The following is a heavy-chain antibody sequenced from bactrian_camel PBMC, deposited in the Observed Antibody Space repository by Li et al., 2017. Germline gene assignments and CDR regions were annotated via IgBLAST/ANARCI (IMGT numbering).Heavy chain of an antibody. D-gene: IGHD4*01. CDR2: VDSSQGE. CDR1: GFTRSSYC. CDR3: AADPGPCSIRTITKRYTKY. V-gene: IGHV3S42*01. J-gene: IGHJ4*01. Sequence: VQLVESGGGSVQARGSLRLSCAASGFTRSSYCMGWFRQAPGKEREGVAVVDSSQGESYTDSVKGRFTVSRGYGNAKNRITLQMNSLKPGDTAMYYCAADPGPCSIRTITKRYTKYWGQGTQVTVS.